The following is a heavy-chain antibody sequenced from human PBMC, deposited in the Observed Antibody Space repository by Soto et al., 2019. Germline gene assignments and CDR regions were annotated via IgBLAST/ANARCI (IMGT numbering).Heavy chain of an antibody. J-gene: IGHJ4*02. CDR1: GFTFSDHY. CDR3: ARELVGENDY. D-gene: IGHD2-15*01. CDR2: TRNKANSYTT. Sequence: GGSLRLSCAASGFTFSDHYMDWVRQAPGKGLEWVGRTRNKANSYTTEYAASVKGRFTISRDDSKNSLYLQMNSLKTEDTAVYYCARELVGENDYWGQGTLVTVSS. V-gene: IGHV3-72*01.